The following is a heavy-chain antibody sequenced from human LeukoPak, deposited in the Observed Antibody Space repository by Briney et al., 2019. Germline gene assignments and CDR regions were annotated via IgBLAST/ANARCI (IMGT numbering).Heavy chain of an antibody. CDR2: LHYSGTI. CDR1: GGSISSDY. J-gene: IGHJ4*02. CDR3: ARRTTYFGWRPSESPSCFDY. Sequence: SETLSLTCTVSGGSISSDYWSWMRQPPGKGLEWIAFLHYSGTINYNPSLKSRVTISVDTSKSQFSLKLNSVTAADAAVYYCARRTTYFGWRPSESPSCFDYWGQGTLVPVSS. D-gene: IGHD3-9*01. V-gene: IGHV4-59*01.